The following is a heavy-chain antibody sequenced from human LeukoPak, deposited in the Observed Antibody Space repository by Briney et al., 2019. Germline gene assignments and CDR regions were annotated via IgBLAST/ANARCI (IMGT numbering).Heavy chain of an antibody. CDR2: IYTSGST. Sequence: PSGTPSPTRTVSGGPLSSGSLYWGWVPPPPREGLGWVWRIYTSGSTNYNPSLKSRVTMSVDTSKNQFSLKLSSVTAADTAVYYCARGQRSTANWFGPWGQGSLVTVSS. V-gene: IGHV4-61*02. CDR3: ARGQRSTANWFGP. D-gene: IGHD2-21*02. J-gene: IGHJ5*02. CDR1: GGPLSSGSLY.